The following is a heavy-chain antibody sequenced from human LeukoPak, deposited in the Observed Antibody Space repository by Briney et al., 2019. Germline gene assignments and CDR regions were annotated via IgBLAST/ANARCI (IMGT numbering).Heavy chain of an antibody. J-gene: IGHJ6*03. Sequence: ASVKVSCKASGYTFTSYDTNWVRQAPGQGLEGMGWINPNSGGTNYAQKFQGRVTMTRDTSISTAYMELSRLRSDDTAVYYCARDPNYDFWSGYFNYYYYYMDVWGKGTTVTVSS. CDR1: GYTFTSYD. V-gene: IGHV1-2*02. CDR2: INPNSGGT. D-gene: IGHD3-3*01. CDR3: ARDPNYDFWSGYFNYYYYYMDV.